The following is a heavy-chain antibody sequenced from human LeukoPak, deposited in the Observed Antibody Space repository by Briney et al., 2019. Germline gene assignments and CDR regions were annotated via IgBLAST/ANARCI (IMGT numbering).Heavy chain of an antibody. CDR2: ISGSGGST. Sequence: PGGSLRLSCAASGFTFSSYAMSWVRQAPGKGLEWVTAISGSGGSTYYADSVKGRFTISRDNSKNTVCLQMNSLRAEDTAVYYCAKSPVVVVPAAPADYWGQGTLVTVSS. J-gene: IGHJ4*02. CDR1: GFTFSSYA. CDR3: AKSPVVVVPAAPADY. D-gene: IGHD2-2*01. V-gene: IGHV3-23*01.